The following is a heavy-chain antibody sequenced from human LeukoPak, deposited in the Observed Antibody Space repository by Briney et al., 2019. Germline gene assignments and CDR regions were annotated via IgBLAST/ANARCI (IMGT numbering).Heavy chain of an antibody. CDR1: GITFSTYW. D-gene: IGHD3-22*01. CDR3: VRDSNSGYHPN. CDR2: IKPDGSEQ. J-gene: IGHJ4*02. V-gene: IGHV3-7*01. Sequence: GGSLRLSCSASGITFSTYWMNWVRQAPGKGLEWVANIKPDGSEQFYVDSLRGRFIISRDNARSSLYLQMNSLRVEDTALYYCVRDSNSGYHPNWGQGALVTVSS.